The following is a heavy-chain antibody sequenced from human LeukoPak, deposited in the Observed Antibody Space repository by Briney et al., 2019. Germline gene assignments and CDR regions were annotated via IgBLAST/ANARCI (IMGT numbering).Heavy chain of an antibody. D-gene: IGHD3-22*01. V-gene: IGHV1-18*01. Sequence: GASVKVSCKASGYTFTGYGISWVRQAPGQGLEWMGWISAYNGNTNYAQKLQGRVTMTTDTSTSTAYMELRSLRSDDTAVYYCARDPETYYYDSSGRNAFDIWGQGTMVTVSS. CDR2: ISAYNGNT. J-gene: IGHJ3*02. CDR1: GYTFTGYG. CDR3: ARDPETYYYDSSGRNAFDI.